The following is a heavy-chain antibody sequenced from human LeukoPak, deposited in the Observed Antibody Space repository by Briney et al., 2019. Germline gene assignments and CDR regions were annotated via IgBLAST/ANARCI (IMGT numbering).Heavy chain of an antibody. Sequence: SVKVSCKASGYTFTSYYMHWVRQAPGQGLEWMGGIIPIFGTANYAQKFQGRVTITADESTSTAYMELSSLRSEDTAVYYCARQLSARYGSGSYGYWGQGTLVTVSS. V-gene: IGHV1-69*13. D-gene: IGHD3-10*01. CDR2: IIPIFGTA. CDR3: ARQLSARYGSGSYGY. CDR1: GYTFTSYY. J-gene: IGHJ4*02.